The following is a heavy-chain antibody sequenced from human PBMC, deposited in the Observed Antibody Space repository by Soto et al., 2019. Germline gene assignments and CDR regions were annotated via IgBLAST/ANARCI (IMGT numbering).Heavy chain of an antibody. D-gene: IGHD4-17*01. CDR3: ARLRDYGDPRTFDY. Sequence: EVQLVESGGGLVKPGGSLRLSCAASGFTFSSYSMNWVRQAPGKGLEWVSSISSSSSYIYYADSEKGRFTISRDNAKNSLYLQMNSLRAEDTAVYYCARLRDYGDPRTFDYWGQGTLVTVSS. J-gene: IGHJ4*02. CDR1: GFTFSSYS. CDR2: ISSSSSYI. V-gene: IGHV3-21*01.